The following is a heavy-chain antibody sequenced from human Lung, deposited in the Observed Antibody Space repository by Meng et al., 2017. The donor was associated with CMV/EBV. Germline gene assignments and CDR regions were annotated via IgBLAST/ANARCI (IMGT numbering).Heavy chain of an antibody. Sequence: LSCAAFGFTFRSSWMHWVRQVPGKGLVWVSHINSDGSYTNYADSVKGRFTISRDNAKNTLYLQMISLRAEDAAIYYCARGSALNSHWGQGTLVTVSS. CDR3: ARGSALNSH. CDR1: GFTFRSSW. D-gene: IGHD2-21*01. V-gene: IGHV3-74*01. J-gene: IGHJ4*02. CDR2: INSDGSYT.